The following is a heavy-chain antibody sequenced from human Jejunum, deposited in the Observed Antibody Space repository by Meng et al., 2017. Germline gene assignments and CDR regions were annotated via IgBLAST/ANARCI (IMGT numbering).Heavy chain of an antibody. CDR1: GYTFSGYY. V-gene: IGHV1-2*02. J-gene: IGHJ4*02. Sequence: ASVKVSCKASGYTFSGYYMHWVRQAPGQGLEWMGWINPNSGGTKYSQDFQGRVTMTRDTSISTAYMELSSLRSDDAALYYCARDMRSGSGSYILDYWGQGTLVTVSS. CDR2: INPNSGGT. D-gene: IGHD3-10*01. CDR3: ARDMRSGSGSYILDY.